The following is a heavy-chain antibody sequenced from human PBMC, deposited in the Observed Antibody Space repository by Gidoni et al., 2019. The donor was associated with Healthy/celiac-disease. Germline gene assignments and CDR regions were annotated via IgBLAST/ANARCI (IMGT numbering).Heavy chain of an antibody. CDR3: ARNYSNYGMDV. CDR2: IYHSGST. CDR1: GGSISSGGYS. Sequence: QLQLQESGSGLVKSSQTLSLTCAVSGGSISSGGYSWCWIRQPQGKGLEWIGYIYHSGSTYYNPSLKRLVTISVDSSKNQFSLNLSSVTAADTAVYYWARNYSNYGMDVWGQGTTVTVSS. J-gene: IGHJ6*02. D-gene: IGHD4-4*01. V-gene: IGHV4-30-2*01.